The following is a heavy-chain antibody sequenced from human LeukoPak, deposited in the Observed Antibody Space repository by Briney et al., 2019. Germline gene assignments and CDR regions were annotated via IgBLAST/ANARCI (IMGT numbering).Heavy chain of an antibody. CDR3: ARAGCIITSGIDY. CDR1: GYSISRGYY. V-gene: IGHV4-38-2*01. CDR2: IYHTGST. J-gene: IGHJ4*02. Sequence: ASETLSLTCGVSGYSISRGYYWARIRQPPGKGLEWIGTIYHTGSTYYTPSLGSRVTISVDTSKNEFSLNLNSVTAADTAVYYCARAGCIITSGIDYWGQGALVTVSS. D-gene: IGHD3-10*01.